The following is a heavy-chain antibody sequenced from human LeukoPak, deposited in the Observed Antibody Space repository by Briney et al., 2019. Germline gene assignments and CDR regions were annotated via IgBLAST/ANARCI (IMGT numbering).Heavy chain of an antibody. CDR1: GYTFTSYD. Sequence: RASVKVSCKASGYTFTSYDINWVRQATGQGLEWMGWMNPNSGNTGYAQKFQGRVTMTRNTSISTAYMELSSLRSEDTAVYYCARGSDILTGYSPKNYYYYMDVWGKGTTVTVSS. J-gene: IGHJ6*03. CDR3: ARGSDILTGYSPKNYYYYMDV. V-gene: IGHV1-8*01. CDR2: MNPNSGNT. D-gene: IGHD3-9*01.